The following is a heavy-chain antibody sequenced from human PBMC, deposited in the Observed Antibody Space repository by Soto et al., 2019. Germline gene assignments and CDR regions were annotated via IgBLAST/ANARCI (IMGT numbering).Heavy chain of an antibody. J-gene: IGHJ5*02. CDR2: IYATGTT. V-gene: IGHV4-4*07. D-gene: IGHD1-1*01. CDR3: VRDGTKTLRDWFDP. Sequence: SETLSLTCTVSGASISGFYWSWIRKSAGKGLEWIGRIYATGTTDYNPSLKSRVMMSVDTSKKQFSLKLRSVAAADTAVYYCVRDGTKTLRDWFDPWGQGISVTVSS. CDR1: GASISGFY.